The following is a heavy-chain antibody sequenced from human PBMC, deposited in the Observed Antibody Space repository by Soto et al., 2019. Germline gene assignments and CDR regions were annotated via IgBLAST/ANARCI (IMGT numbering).Heavy chain of an antibody. CDR3: ARGSLSVRVGLPPYFDY. D-gene: IGHD5-12*01. J-gene: IGHJ4*02. Sequence: QVQLQQWGAGLLKPSETLSLTCAVYGGSFSGYYWSWIRQPPGKGLEWIGEINHSGSTNYNPSLKSRVTISVDTSKNQFSLKLSSVTAADTAVYYCARGSLSVRVGLPPYFDYWGQGTLVTVSS. CDR2: INHSGST. CDR1: GGSFSGYY. V-gene: IGHV4-34*01.